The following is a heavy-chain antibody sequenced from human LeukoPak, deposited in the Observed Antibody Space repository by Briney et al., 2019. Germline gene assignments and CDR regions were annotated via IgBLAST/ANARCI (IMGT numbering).Heavy chain of an antibody. Sequence: GGSLRLSCAASGFTFSSYAMSWVRQAPGKGLEWVSAISGSGGSTYYADSVKGRFTISRDNSKNTLYLQMNSLRAEDTAVYYCAKKLRPYDFWSGPIDYWGQGTLVTVFS. D-gene: IGHD3-3*01. CDR3: AKKLRPYDFWSGPIDY. CDR1: GFTFSSYA. J-gene: IGHJ4*02. CDR2: ISGSGGST. V-gene: IGHV3-23*01.